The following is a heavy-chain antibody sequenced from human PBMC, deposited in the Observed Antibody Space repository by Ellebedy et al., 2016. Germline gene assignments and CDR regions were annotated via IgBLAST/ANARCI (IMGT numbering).Heavy chain of an antibody. CDR1: GGSFSGYY. CDR2: INHSGST. J-gene: IGHJ4*02. D-gene: IGHD2-21*02. Sequence: GSLRLSCAVYGGSFSGYYWSWIRQPPGKGLEWIGEINHSGSTNYNPSLKSRVTISVDTSKNQFSLKLSSVTAADTAVYYCARRGASGVVTIDYWGQGTLVTVSS. CDR3: ARRGASGVVTIDY. V-gene: IGHV4-34*01.